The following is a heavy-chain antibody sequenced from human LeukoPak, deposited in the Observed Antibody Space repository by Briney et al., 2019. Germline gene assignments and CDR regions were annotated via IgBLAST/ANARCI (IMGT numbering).Heavy chain of an antibody. J-gene: IGHJ3*02. Sequence: GASVKVSCKASGYTFTGHYMHWVRQAPGQGLEWMGWINPNSGGTNYAQKFQGRVTMTRDTSISTAYMELSRLRSDDTAVYYCARVSSAVDDAFDIWGQGTMVTVSS. V-gene: IGHV1-2*02. CDR2: INPNSGGT. D-gene: IGHD5-24*01. CDR3: ARVSSAVDDAFDI. CDR1: GYTFTGHY.